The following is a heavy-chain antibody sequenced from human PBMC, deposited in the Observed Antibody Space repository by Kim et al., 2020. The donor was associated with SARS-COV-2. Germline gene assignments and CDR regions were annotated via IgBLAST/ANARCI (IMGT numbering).Heavy chain of an antibody. D-gene: IGHD1-26*01. CDR1: GGSISSYY. J-gene: IGHJ4*02. CDR2: IYYSGST. Sequence: SETLSLTCTVSGGSISSYYWSWIRQPPGKGLEWIGYIYYSGSTNYNPSLKSRVTISVDTSKNQFSLKLSSVTAADTAVYYCARVVVPLSGSYFTQNFDYWGQGTLVTVSS. CDR3: ARVVVPLSGSYFTQNFDY. V-gene: IGHV4-59*13.